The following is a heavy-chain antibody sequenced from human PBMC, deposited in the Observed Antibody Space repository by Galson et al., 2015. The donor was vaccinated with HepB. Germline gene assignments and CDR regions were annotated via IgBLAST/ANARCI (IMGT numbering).Heavy chain of an antibody. CDR3: ATDLPYNSSSGFDY. V-gene: IGHV1-24*01. D-gene: IGHD6-6*01. CDR2: FDPEDGET. CDR1: GYTLTELS. Sequence: SVKVSCKVSGYTLTELSMHWVRQAPGKGLEWMGGFDPEDGETIYAQKFQGRVTMTEDTSTDTAYMELSSLRSEDTAVYYCATDLPYNSSSGFDYWGQGTLVTVSS. J-gene: IGHJ4*02.